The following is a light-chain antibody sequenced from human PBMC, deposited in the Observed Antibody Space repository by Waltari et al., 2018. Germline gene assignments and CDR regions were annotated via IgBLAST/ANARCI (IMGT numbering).Light chain of an antibody. CDR3: SSYTISSSRL. J-gene: IGLJ3*02. Sequence: QSALTQPASVSGSPGQSITISCTGTSSDVGAYKYVSWYQQHPGKAPKLMIFDVSNRPSGVSTRFSGSKSGNTASLTISGLQAEDEAVYHCSSYTISSSRLFGGGTKVTVL. CDR1: SSDVGAYKY. V-gene: IGLV2-14*03. CDR2: DVS.